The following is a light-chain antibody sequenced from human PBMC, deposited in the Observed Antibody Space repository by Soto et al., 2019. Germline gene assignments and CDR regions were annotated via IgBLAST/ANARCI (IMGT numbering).Light chain of an antibody. J-gene: IGKJ5*01. CDR3: QQYGSSPIT. CDR2: GAS. V-gene: IGKV3-20*01. Sequence: EIVLTQSPGTLSLSPGERATLSCRASQSVTNNYLAWYQQKPGQAPRLLIYGASTRATGILVRFSGSGSGTDFTLTISRLEPEDFAVYYCQQYGSSPITFGQGTRLEIK. CDR1: QSVTNNY.